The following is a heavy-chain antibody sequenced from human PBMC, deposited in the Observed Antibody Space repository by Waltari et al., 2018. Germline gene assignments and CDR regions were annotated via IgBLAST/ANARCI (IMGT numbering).Heavy chain of an antibody. J-gene: IGHJ5*02. CDR1: GGSFSGYY. D-gene: IGHD6-19*01. CDR2: INHSGST. CDR3: ARGYSSGWYGGWFDP. V-gene: IGHV4-34*01. Sequence: QVQLQQWGAGLLKPSETLSLTCAVYGGSFSGYYWSWIRQPPGKGLEWIGEINHSGSTNYNPSLKSRVTISVDTSKNQFSLKLSSVTAADTAVYYCARGYSSGWYGGWFDPWGQGTLVTVSS.